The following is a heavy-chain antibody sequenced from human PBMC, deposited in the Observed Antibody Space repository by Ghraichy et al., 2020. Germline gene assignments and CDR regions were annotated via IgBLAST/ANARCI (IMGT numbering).Heavy chain of an antibody. CDR2: ISGGGGST. J-gene: IGHJ5*02. D-gene: IGHD3-16*02. Sequence: SAISGGGGSTYYADSVKGRFTISRDNSKNTLYLQMNSLRAEDTAVYYCAKVGSPIIVIPSGHWFGPWGKETLVTVSS. V-gene: IGHV3-23*01. CDR3: AKVGSPIIVIPSGHWFGP.